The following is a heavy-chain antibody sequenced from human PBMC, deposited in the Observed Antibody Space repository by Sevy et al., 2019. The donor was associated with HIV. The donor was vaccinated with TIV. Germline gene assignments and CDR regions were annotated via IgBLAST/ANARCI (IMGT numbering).Heavy chain of an antibody. J-gene: IGHJ4*02. Sequence: GGSLRLSCAASGFIFNNYDMYWIRQAPGKGLEWVATVSYDGADKDYADIVKCRFTISRDSSRSMLYLQMSSLRPEDTGVYFCAKDMVDCSGGTCYSGAVSPFESWGQGTLVTVSS. D-gene: IGHD2-15*01. CDR2: VSYDGADK. V-gene: IGHV3-30*18. CDR1: GFIFNNYD. CDR3: AKDMVDCSGGTCYSGAVSPFES.